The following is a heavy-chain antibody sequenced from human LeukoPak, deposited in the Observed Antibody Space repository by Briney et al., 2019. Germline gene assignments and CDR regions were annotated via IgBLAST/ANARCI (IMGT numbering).Heavy chain of an antibody. CDR1: GYTFTSYD. V-gene: IGHV1-8*01. D-gene: IGHD6-13*01. Sequence: ASVKVSCKASGYTFTSYDINWLRQATGQGLEWMGWMNPNSGNTGYAQKFQGRVTMTRNTSISTAYMELSSLRSEDTAVYYCARGLEWYSSSWYAPVDYWGQGTLVTVSS. CDR3: ARGLEWYSSSWYAPVDY. J-gene: IGHJ4*02. CDR2: MNPNSGNT.